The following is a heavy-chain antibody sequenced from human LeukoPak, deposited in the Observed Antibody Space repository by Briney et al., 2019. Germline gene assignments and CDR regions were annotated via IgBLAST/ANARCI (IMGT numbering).Heavy chain of an antibody. D-gene: IGHD3-22*01. CDR2: MYYSGST. V-gene: IGHV4-30-4*01. J-gene: IGHJ5*02. CDR1: GVSISSGDYY. CDR3: ARPYYYDSRIDP. Sequence: SQTLSLTCTVSGVSISSGDYYWSWIRQPPGKGLEWVGYMYYSGSTYYNPSLKSRLTISLDTSKNQFSLKLSSVTAADTAVYYCARPYYYDSRIDPWGQGTLVTVSS.